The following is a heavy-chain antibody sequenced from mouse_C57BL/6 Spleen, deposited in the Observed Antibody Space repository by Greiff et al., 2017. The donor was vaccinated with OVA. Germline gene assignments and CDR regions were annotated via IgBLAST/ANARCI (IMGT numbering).Heavy chain of an antibody. V-gene: IGHV1-80*01. CDR2: IYSGDGDN. Sequence: QVQLKESGAELVKPGASVKISCKASGYAFRSYWMNWVKQRPGKGLEWIGQIYSGDGDNKYNGKFKGKSTLTADKSSSTAYMQLSCLTSEYSAVYFCSRKGWYGNYYFDYWGQGTTLTVSS. CDR3: SRKGWYGNYYFDY. D-gene: IGHD2-10*02. CDR1: GYAFRSYW. J-gene: IGHJ2*01.